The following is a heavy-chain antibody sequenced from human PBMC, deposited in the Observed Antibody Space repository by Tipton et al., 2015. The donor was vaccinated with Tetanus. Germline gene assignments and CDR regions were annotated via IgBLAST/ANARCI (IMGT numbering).Heavy chain of an antibody. V-gene: IGHV4-59*08. CDR1: GGSISNYY. CDR2: IYYSGST. Sequence: TLSLTCTVSGGSISNYYWSWIRQPPGKGLEWIGYIYYSGSTNYNPSLKSRVTISVDTSKNQFSLKLSSVTAADTAVYYCARFLSFGSGTYGARWGQGALVTVSS. D-gene: IGHD3-10*01. CDR3: ARFLSFGSGTYGAR. J-gene: IGHJ4*02.